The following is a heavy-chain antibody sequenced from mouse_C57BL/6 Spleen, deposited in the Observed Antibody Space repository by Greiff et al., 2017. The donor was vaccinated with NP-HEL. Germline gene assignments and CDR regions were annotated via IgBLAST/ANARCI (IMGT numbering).Heavy chain of an antibody. V-gene: IGHV14-2*01. Sequence: VQLQQSGAELVKPGASVKLSCTASGFNIKDYYMHWVKQRTEQGLEWIGRIDPEDGETKYATKFQGKATITADTSSNTAYLQLSSLTSEDTAVYYCARNGYDEDFSWFAYWGQGTLVTVSA. CDR3: ARNGYDEDFSWFAY. CDR1: GFNIKDYY. J-gene: IGHJ3*01. CDR2: IDPEDGET. D-gene: IGHD2-2*01.